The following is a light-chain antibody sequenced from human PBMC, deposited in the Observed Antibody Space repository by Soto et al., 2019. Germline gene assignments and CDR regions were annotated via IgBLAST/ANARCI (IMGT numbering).Light chain of an antibody. CDR2: AAS. CDR1: QTISSW. J-gene: IGKJ3*01. V-gene: IGKV1-39*01. CDR3: QQSYSIPFT. Sequence: QMTQSATTLSGSIGDRVTITCLASQTISSWLAWYQQKPGKVPKLLIHAASSLQRGVPSRFRGSESGTDFTLTINSLQPEDFATYYCQQSYSIPFTFDPRLNVD.